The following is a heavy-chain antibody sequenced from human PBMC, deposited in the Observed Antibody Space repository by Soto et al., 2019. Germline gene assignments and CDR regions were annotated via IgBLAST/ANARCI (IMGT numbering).Heavy chain of an antibody. Sequence: VQLVESGGGVVQPGRSLRLSCVASGFTFSNFGMHWGRQAPGKGLGWVALTSFDGNKNYYADSVKGRFTLSRDNSKNTMYLSMNSLRAEDTALSFCEKDQKDCSGSGTYYFPYGMDVWGQGTPVTVSS. CDR3: EKDQKDCSGSGTYYFPYGMDV. J-gene: IGHJ6*02. V-gene: IGHV3-30*18. CDR2: TSFDGNKN. CDR1: GFTFSNFG. D-gene: IGHD3-10*01.